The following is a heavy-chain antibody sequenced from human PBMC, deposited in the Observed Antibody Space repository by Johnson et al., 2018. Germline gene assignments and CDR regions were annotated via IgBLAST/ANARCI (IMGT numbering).Heavy chain of an antibody. CDR3: AKDGVPSKVARRGLYYSYYYMDV. V-gene: IGHV3-30*18. Sequence: QVQLVQSGGGVVQPGRSLRLSCAASGFTFSNYAIHWVRQAPGTGLEWVAVMSYDGSNQYYADSVKGRFTISRDTSKNTLYLQMGRLGPEDTAVYYCAKDGVPSKVARRGLYYSYYYMDVWCKGTTVTVSS. CDR1: GFTFSNYA. CDR2: MSYDGSNQ. J-gene: IGHJ6*03. D-gene: IGHD6-6*01.